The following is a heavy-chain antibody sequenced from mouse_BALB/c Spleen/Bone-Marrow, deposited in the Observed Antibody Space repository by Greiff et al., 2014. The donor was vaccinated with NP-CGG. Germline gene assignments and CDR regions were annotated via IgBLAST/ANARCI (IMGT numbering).Heavy chain of an antibody. V-gene: IGHV1-4*02. J-gene: IGHJ3*01. D-gene: IGHD4-1*01. Sequence: VQLQQSAAELARPGASVKMSCKASGYTFTSYTMHWVKQRPGQGLEWIGYINPSSGYTEYNQKFKDKTTLTADKSSSTAYMQLSSLTSEDSAVYYGAYWDLAYWGQGTLVTVSA. CDR1: GYTFTSYT. CDR2: INPSSGYT. CDR3: AYWDLAY.